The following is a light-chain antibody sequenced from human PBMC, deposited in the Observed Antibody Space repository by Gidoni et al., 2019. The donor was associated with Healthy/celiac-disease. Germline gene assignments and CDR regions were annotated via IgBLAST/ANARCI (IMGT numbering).Light chain of an antibody. CDR3: QQYNNWPPYT. J-gene: IGKJ2*01. V-gene: IGKV3-15*01. CDR2: GAS. CDR1: PSVSSN. Sequence: EIVMTQSPATLSVSPGERATLSCRASPSVSSNLAWYQQKPGQAPRLLIYGASTRATGIPARFSGSGSGTEFTLTISSLQSEDFAVYDCQQYNNWPPYTFGQXTKLEIK.